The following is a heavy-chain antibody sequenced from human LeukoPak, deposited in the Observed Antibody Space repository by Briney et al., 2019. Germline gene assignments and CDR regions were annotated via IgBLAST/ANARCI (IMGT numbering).Heavy chain of an antibody. CDR2: IYTNGST. V-gene: IGHV4-4*07. J-gene: IGHJ4*02. D-gene: IGHD1-7*01. CDR3: ARDPFTGTYDY. Sequence: SETLSLTCAVYGGSFSSYYWSWIRQPAGKGLEWIGRIYTNGSTNYNPSLKSRVTISVDTSKNQFSLKLSSVTAADTAVYYCARDPFTGTYDYWGQGTLVTVSS. CDR1: GGSFSSYY.